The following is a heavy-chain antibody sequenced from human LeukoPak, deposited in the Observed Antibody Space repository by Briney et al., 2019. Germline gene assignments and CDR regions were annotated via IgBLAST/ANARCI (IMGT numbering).Heavy chain of an antibody. CDR2: IYYSGST. Sequence: SETLSLTCTVCGGSISSYHWSWMRQPRGKGLEWIGYIYYSGSTNYNPSLKSRVTISVDTSKYQFSLKLTSVTAADTAVYYCARQSYSSGWSPLYYFDYWGQGTLVTVSS. CDR1: GGSISSYH. V-gene: IGHV4-59*08. J-gene: IGHJ4*02. D-gene: IGHD6-19*01. CDR3: ARQSYSSGWSPLYYFDY.